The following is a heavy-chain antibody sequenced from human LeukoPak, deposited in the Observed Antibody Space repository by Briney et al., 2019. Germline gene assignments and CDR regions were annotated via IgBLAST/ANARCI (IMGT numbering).Heavy chain of an antibody. V-gene: IGHV1-69*05. CDR2: IIPIFGTA. Sequence: GSSVKISCKASGGTCSSYAISWVRQAPGQGLEWMGRIIPIFGTANYAQKFQGRVTITTDESTSTAYMELSSLRSEDTAVYYCARESEASDVCGGDCYALDYWGQGTLVTVSS. D-gene: IGHD2-21*02. CDR3: ARESEASDVCGGDCYALDY. J-gene: IGHJ4*02. CDR1: GGTCSSYA.